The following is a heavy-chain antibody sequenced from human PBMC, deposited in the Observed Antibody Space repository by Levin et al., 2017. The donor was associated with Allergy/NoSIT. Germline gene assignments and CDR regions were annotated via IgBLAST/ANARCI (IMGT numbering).Heavy chain of an antibody. Sequence: GESLKISCAASGILFSSYDMNWVRQAPGKGLEWVSSISAGGNYIYYADSVKGRFTISRDNAKNSLFLQMNSLRAEDTAVYYCASWAMYHYDRNAFYDFYYAMDVWGQGTTVTVSS. D-gene: IGHD3-22*01. J-gene: IGHJ6*02. CDR2: ISAGGNYI. V-gene: IGHV3-21*01. CDR3: ASWAMYHYDRNAFYDFYYAMDV. CDR1: GILFSSYD.